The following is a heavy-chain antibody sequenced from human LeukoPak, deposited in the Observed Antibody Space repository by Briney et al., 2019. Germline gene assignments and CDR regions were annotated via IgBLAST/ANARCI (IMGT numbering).Heavy chain of an antibody. D-gene: IGHD3-22*01. CDR1: GFIFRNYA. V-gene: IGHV3-23*01. CDR2: ISGTGGRT. CDR3: AKIRDSGGFFYGGAFDI. J-gene: IGHJ3*02. Sequence: PGGSLRLSCAASGFIFRNYAMSWVRQAPGKGLEWVLGISGTGGRTYYADSVKDRFTISRDNSKNTLYLQMNSLRADDTALYYCAKIRDSGGFFYGGAFDIWGQGTTVIVSS.